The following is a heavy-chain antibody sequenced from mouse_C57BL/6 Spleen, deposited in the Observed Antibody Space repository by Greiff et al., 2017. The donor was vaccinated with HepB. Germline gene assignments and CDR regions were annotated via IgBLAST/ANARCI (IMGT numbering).Heavy chain of an antibody. CDR1: GYTFTSYW. Sequence: QVQLQQSGAELVKPGASVKLSCKASGYTFTSYWMHWVKQRPGQGLEWIGMIHPNSGSTNYNEKFKSKATLTVDKSSSTAYMQLSSLTSEDSAVYYCARDGSHYFDYWGQGTTLTVSS. CDR3: ARDGSHYFDY. D-gene: IGHD1-1*01. J-gene: IGHJ2*01. V-gene: IGHV1-64*01. CDR2: IHPNSGST.